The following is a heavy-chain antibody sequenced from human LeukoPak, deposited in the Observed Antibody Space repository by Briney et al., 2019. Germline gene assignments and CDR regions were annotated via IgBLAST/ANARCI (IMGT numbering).Heavy chain of an antibody. J-gene: IGHJ4*02. CDR1: GYTFTSYG. Sequence: ASVKVSCKASGYTFTSYGISWVRQAPGLGLEWMGWISAYNGNTNYAQKLQGRVTMTTDTSTSTAYMELRSLRSDDTAVYYCARDLHYYDSSGYEARSFDYWGQGTLVTVSS. V-gene: IGHV1-18*01. CDR2: ISAYNGNT. D-gene: IGHD3-22*01. CDR3: ARDLHYYDSSGYEARSFDY.